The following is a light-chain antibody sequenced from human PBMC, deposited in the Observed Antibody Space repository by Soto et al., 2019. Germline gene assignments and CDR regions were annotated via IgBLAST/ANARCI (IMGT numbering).Light chain of an antibody. J-gene: IGKJ4*01. CDR1: QSVSSY. Sequence: EIVLTQSPATLPLSPGERATLSCRASQSVSSYLAWYQQKPGQAPRLLIYDASNRATGIPARFSGSGSGTDFTLTISSLEPEDFAVYYCQQRSNWQLTFGGGTKVEIK. CDR3: QQRSNWQLT. V-gene: IGKV3-11*01. CDR2: DAS.